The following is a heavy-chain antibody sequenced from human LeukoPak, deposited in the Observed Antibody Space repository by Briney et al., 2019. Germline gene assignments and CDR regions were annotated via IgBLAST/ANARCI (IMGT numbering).Heavy chain of an antibody. J-gene: IGHJ6*02. V-gene: IGHV4-4*07. CDR2: IYTSGST. CDR3: ARDSTVTEDYYGMDV. CDR1: GGSISSYY. D-gene: IGHD4-17*01. Sequence: SETLSLTCTVSGGSISSYYWSWIRQPAGKGLEWIGRIYTSGSTNYNPSLKSRVTMSVDTSKNQFSLKLSSVTAADTAVYYCARDSTVTEDYYGMDVWGQGTTVTVSS.